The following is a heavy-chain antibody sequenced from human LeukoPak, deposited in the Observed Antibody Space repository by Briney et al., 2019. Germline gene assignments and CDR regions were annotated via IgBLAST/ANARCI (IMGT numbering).Heavy chain of an antibody. CDR2: IYPGDSNI. V-gene: IGHV5-51*01. CDR1: GDIFTSYW. J-gene: IGHJ4*02. D-gene: IGHD6-13*01. Sequence: GESLKISCKSSGDIFTSYWIGWVRQMPGKGLEWMGIIYPGDSNIKYNPSFEGQVTISADESINTVYLQWRSLKASDTAMYYCARGGGYSSSSLDYWGQGTQVTVSS. CDR3: ARGGGYSSSSLDY.